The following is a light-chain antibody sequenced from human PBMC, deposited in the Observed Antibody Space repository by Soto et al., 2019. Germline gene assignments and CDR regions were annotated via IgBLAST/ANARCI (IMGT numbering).Light chain of an antibody. CDR3: QQRSNWPPVRT. J-gene: IGKJ1*01. CDR2: DAS. Sequence: EIVLTQSPATLSLSPGERATLSCRASQSVSSYLAWYQQKPGQAPRLLIYDASNRATGIPARFSGSVSGTDFTLTISSLEPEDFAVYYCQQRSNWPPVRTFGQGTKVEIK. V-gene: IGKV3-11*01. CDR1: QSVSSY.